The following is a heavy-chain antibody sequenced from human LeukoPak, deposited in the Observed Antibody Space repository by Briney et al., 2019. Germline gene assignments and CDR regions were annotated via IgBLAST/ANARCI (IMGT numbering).Heavy chain of an antibody. Sequence: GGSLRLSCAASGFTFSSYEMNWVRQAPGKGLVWVSYITSSGSTIYYADSVKGRFTISRDNAKNSLYLQMNSLRAEDTAVYYCARAPVLRIGVFDIWRQGTMVTVSS. J-gene: IGHJ3*02. CDR1: GFTFSSYE. CDR3: ARAPVLRIGVFDI. V-gene: IGHV3-48*03. CDR2: ITSSGSTI. D-gene: IGHD2-15*01.